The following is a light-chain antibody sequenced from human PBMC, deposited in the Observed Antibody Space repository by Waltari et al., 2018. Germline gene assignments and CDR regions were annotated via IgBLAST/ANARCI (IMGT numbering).Light chain of an antibody. J-gene: IGLJ3*02. CDR1: SGHSTNV. CDR2: VNSDGSQ. Sequence: QLVLTQSPSASASLGASVKLTCTLSSGHSTNVVAWLQQKPEKGPRFLMKVNSDGSQTKGDEIPDRFSGSSSGAERYLTISGLQSEDEADYYCQTGGHGTWVFGGGTTLTVL. V-gene: IGLV4-69*01. CDR3: QTGGHGTWV.